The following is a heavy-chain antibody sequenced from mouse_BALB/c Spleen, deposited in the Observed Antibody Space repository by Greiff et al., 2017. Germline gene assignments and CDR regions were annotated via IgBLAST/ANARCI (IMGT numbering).Heavy chain of an antibody. Sequence: VQLKQSGTVLARPGASVKMSCKASGYTFTSYWMHWVKQRPGQGLEWMGAIYPGNSDTSYNQKFKGKAKLTAVTSTSTAYMELSRLTNEDSAVYYCTGYDPYYFDYWGQGTTLTVSS. J-gene: IGHJ2*01. V-gene: IGHV1-5*01. CDR2: IYPGNSDT. CDR1: GYTFTSYW. CDR3: TGYDPYYFDY. D-gene: IGHD2-14*01.